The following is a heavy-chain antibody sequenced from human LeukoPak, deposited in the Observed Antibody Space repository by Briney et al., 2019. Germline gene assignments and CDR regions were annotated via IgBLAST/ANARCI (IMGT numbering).Heavy chain of an antibody. CDR1: GGSFSGYY. CDR2: INHSGST. Sequence: PSETLSLTCAVYGGSFSGYYWSWIRQPPGKGLEWIGEINHSGSTNYNPSLKSRVTISVDTSKNQFSMKLSSVTAADTAVYYCARGRRTTVVTYYYYYGMDVWGQGTTVTVSS. D-gene: IGHD4-23*01. J-gene: IGHJ6*02. V-gene: IGHV4-34*01. CDR3: ARGRRTTVVTYYYYYGMDV.